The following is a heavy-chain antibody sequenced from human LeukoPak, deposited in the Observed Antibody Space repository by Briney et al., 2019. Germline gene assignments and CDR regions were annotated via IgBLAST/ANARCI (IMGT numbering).Heavy chain of an antibody. CDR2: ISSRSRTI. Sequence: PGGSLRLSCTASGFTFSSYEMKWVRQAPGKGLEWVSYISSRSRTIYYADSAKGRFTISRDNTKNSLYLQMNSLRAEDTAVYYCARLLDTGYDFDYWGQGTLVTVSS. V-gene: IGHV3-48*03. J-gene: IGHJ4*02. CDR1: GFTFSSYE. D-gene: IGHD5-12*01. CDR3: ARLLDTGYDFDY.